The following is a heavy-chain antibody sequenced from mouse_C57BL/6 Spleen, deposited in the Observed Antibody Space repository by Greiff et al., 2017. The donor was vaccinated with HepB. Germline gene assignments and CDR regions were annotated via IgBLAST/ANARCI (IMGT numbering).Heavy chain of an antibody. Sequence: EVQLVESGGGLVKPGGSLKLSCAASGFTFSSYAMSWVRQTPEKRLEWVATISDGGSYTYYPDNVKGRFTISRDNAKNNLYLQMSHLKSEDTAMYYCARERNYYGSSYWYFDVWGTGTTVTVSS. V-gene: IGHV5-4*01. D-gene: IGHD1-1*01. CDR3: ARERNYYGSSYWYFDV. CDR1: GFTFSSYA. J-gene: IGHJ1*03. CDR2: ISDGGSYT.